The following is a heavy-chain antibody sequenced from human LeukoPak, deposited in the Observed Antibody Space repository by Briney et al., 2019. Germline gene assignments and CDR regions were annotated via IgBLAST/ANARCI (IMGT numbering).Heavy chain of an antibody. V-gene: IGHV4-61*02. CDR1: GGSISSSSYY. D-gene: IGHD3-3*01. CDR3: ASFGVVTGAFDY. CDR2: IYTSGST. Sequence: KPSETLSLTCTVSGGSISSSSYYWGWIRQPAGKGLEWIGRIYTSGSTNYNPSLKSRVTISVDTSKNQFSLKLSSVTAADTAVYYCASFGVVTGAFDYWGQGTLVTVSS. J-gene: IGHJ4*02.